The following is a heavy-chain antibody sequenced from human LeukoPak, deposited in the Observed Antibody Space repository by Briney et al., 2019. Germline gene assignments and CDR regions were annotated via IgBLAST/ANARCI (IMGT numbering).Heavy chain of an antibody. CDR3: ARLRRDGYNKLLDY. D-gene: IGHD5-24*01. CDR2: IYYSGST. V-gene: IGHV4-59*08. CDR1: GGSISSYY. Sequence: SETLSLTCTVSGGSISSYYWSWIRQPPGKGLEWIGYIYYSGSTNYNPSLKSRVTISVDTSKNQFSLKLSSVTAAGTAVYYCARLRRDGYNKLLDYWGQGTLVTVSS. J-gene: IGHJ4*02.